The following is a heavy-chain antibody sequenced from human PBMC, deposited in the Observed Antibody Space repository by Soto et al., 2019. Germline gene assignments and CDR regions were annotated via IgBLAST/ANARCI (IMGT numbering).Heavy chain of an antibody. J-gene: IGHJ4*02. Sequence: QVQLVQSGAEVKRPGSSVKVSCKASGGTFSSYAISWVRQAPGQGLEWMGGIIPIFGTANYAQKFQGRVTITADESTGAAYMEMSSLGSEDTAVYYCARGGDDDGDHPPGSALGYWGQGTLVTVSS. CDR2: IIPIFGTA. CDR3: ARGGDDDGDHPPGSALGY. CDR1: GGTFSSYA. D-gene: IGHD4-17*01. V-gene: IGHV1-69*12.